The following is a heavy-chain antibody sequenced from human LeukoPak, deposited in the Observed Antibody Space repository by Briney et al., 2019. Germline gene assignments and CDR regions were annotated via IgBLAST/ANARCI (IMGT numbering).Heavy chain of an antibody. CDR1: GFTFSTYW. J-gene: IGHJ4*02. Sequence: GRSLRLSCAASGFTFSTYWMHWVRQAPGEGLMWVSRINPGGSRTDYADSVKGRFTISRDNDKNTLYLQMNSLRVEDTGVYYCAKSMSGLNDYWGQGALVTVSP. CDR2: INPGGSRT. D-gene: IGHD3-3*01. CDR3: AKSMSGLNDY. V-gene: IGHV3-74*01.